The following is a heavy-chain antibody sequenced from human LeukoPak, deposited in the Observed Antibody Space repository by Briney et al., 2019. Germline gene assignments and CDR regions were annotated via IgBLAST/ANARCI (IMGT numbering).Heavy chain of an antibody. V-gene: IGHV4-38-2*02. Sequence: PSETQSLTCTVSDYSISSDYYWGWIRQPPGKGLEWIGSINHSGNTYYNPSLRSRVTMSVDTSKKQFSLKLSFVTAADTAVYYCARTVGGGARSRAFDIWGHGTVVTVSS. J-gene: IGHJ3*02. CDR2: INHSGNT. CDR3: ARTVGGGARSRAFDI. D-gene: IGHD4-23*01. CDR1: DYSISSDYY.